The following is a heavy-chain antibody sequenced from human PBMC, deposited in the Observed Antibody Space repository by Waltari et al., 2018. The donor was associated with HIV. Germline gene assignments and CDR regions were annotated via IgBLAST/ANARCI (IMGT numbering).Heavy chain of an antibody. CDR1: GFTFSSYS. V-gene: IGHV3-21*06. Sequence: EVQLVESGGGLVKPGGSLRLSCAASGFTFSSYSMHWVRQAPGKGLEWVSSISSSSSYIYSADSVKGRFTISIDNAKSSLYRQMNSLRAEDTAVYYCASGSGYSSSSYAFDIWGQGTMVTVSS. J-gene: IGHJ3*02. CDR3: ASGSGYSSSSYAFDI. D-gene: IGHD6-13*01. CDR2: ISSSSSYI.